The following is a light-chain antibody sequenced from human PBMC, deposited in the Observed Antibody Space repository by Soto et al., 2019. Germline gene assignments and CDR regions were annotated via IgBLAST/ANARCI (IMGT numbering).Light chain of an antibody. CDR3: QQYYSTFT. V-gene: IGKV2-28*01. J-gene: IGKJ5*01. CDR2: LGS. Sequence: DIVMTQSPLSLPVTPGEPASISCRSSQSLLHSNGYNYLDWYLQKPGQSPQLLIYLGSNRASGVPDRFSGSGSGTDFTLTISSLQAEDEAVYYCQQYYSTFTFGQGTRLEIK. CDR1: QSLLHSNGYNY.